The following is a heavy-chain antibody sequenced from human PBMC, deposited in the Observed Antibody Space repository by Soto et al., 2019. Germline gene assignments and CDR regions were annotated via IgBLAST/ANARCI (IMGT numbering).Heavy chain of an antibody. V-gene: IGHV2-5*02. D-gene: IGHD3-16*01. J-gene: IGHJ1*01. CDR1: GFSLSTRGVG. CDR2: IYWDDDK. CDR3: AHSTNYYVYFHH. Sequence: QITLKESGPTLVKPTQTLTLTCTFSGFSLSTRGVGVAWIRQPPGKALEWLALIYWDDDKRYSPSLKSRLTITKDTSKNQVVLRTTNMDPVDTATYYCAHSTNYYVYFHHWGQGTLVTVSS.